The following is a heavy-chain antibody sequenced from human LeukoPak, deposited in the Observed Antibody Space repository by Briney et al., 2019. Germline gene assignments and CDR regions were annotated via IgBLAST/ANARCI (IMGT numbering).Heavy chain of an antibody. V-gene: IGHV3-30*02. CDR3: AKDRIGGYRYGVAFEF. Sequence: QPGGSLRLSCAASGFTFSTYGMHWVRQAPGKGLEWVAFIRYDGSNKYYADSVKGRITISRDKSKNTLYLQMNSLRAEDTAVYYCAKDRIGGYRYGVAFEFWGQGTLVTVSS. J-gene: IGHJ4*02. D-gene: IGHD5-18*01. CDR1: GFTFSTYG. CDR2: IRYDGSNK.